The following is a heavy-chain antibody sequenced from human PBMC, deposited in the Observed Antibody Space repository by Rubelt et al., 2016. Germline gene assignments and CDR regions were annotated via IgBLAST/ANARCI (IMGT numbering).Heavy chain of an antibody. Sequence: QAPGKGLEWMGGFDPEDGETIYAQKFQGRVTMTEDTSTDTAYMEPSSLRSEDTAVYYCASAVGYQNQGNFQHWGQGTLVTVSS. CDR3: ASAVGYQNQGNFQH. D-gene: IGHD3-16*02. CDR2: FDPEDGET. J-gene: IGHJ1*01. V-gene: IGHV1-24*01.